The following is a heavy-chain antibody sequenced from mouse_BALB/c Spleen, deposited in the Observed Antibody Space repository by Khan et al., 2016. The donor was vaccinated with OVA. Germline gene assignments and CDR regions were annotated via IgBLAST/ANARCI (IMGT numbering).Heavy chain of an antibody. CDR2: ISTYYGDA. J-gene: IGHJ3*01. V-gene: IGHV1S137*01. Sequence: QVQLQQSGAELVRPGVSVKISCKGSGYTFTDFTMHWVKQSHAMSLEWIGVISTYYGDATYNQKFKDKATMTVDKSSSTAYMELARLTSEDSAVCYCTSGGGGNRFAYWGQGTLVTVSA. CDR3: TSGGGGNRFAY. CDR1: GYTFTDFT.